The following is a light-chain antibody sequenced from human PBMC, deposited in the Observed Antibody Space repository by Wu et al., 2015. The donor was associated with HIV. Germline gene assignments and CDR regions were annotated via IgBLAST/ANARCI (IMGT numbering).Light chain of an antibody. CDR1: QDIKQH. CDR3: QQYGSSPWT. J-gene: IGKJ1*01. CDR2: DAS. Sequence: EVLLTQSPGTLSVSPGETVTLSCRASQDIKQHLAWYQQTPGQAPRLLVFDASSRATGVPDRFRGSESETHSDFLLTINRLEAEDSAVYYCQQYGSSPWTFGQGTKLEIK. V-gene: IGKV3-20*01.